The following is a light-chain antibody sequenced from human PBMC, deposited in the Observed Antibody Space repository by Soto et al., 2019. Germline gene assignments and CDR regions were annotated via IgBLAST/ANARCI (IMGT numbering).Light chain of an antibody. Sequence: EIVLTQSPGTLSLSPGERATLSCRASQSVTNSYLAWYQQNPGRAPRLLIYGASSRSTGIPDRFSGSGSGTDLILKNSRLEPEDFAVYYCQQYGNSPWTFGQGIKVEIK. V-gene: IGKV3-20*01. CDR2: GAS. CDR1: QSVTNSY. CDR3: QQYGNSPWT. J-gene: IGKJ1*01.